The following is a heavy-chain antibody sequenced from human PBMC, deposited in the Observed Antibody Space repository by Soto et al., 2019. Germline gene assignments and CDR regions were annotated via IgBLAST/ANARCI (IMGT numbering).Heavy chain of an antibody. Sequence: GSLRLSCAASGFSVSSSHMIWVRQAPGKGLEWVSVIYSGGATYYAVSVKGRFTISRDRSKNTVYLQMDGLGTEDTAVYHCAKLGPYGSESYSFRYNWIDPWGQGTLVTVSS. J-gene: IGHJ5*02. CDR1: GFSVSSSH. V-gene: IGHV3-53*01. CDR2: IYSGGAT. CDR3: AKLGPYGSESYSFRYNWIDP. D-gene: IGHD3-10*01.